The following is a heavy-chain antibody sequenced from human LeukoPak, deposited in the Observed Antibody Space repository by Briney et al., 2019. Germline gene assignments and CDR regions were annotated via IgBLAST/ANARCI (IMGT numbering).Heavy chain of an antibody. V-gene: IGHV4-30-2*01. CDR2: IYHSGST. D-gene: IGHD6-19*01. CDR1: GGSISSGGYY. J-gene: IGHJ3*02. Sequence: SSETLSLTCTVSGGSISSGGYYWSWIRQPPGKGLEWIGYIYHSGSTYHNPSLKSRVTISVDRSKNQFSLKLSSVTAADTAVYYCARASYRGQWSLPHAFDIWGQGTMVTVSS. CDR3: ARASYRGQWSLPHAFDI.